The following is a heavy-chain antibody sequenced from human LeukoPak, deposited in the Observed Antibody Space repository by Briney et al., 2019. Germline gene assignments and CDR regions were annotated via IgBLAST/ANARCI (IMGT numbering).Heavy chain of an antibody. J-gene: IGHJ4*02. CDR2: IIPIFGTA. CDR3: ARGGAAYCGGDCPPNDY. V-gene: IGHV1-69*06. D-gene: IGHD2-21*02. Sequence: ASVKVSCKASGGTFSSYAISWVRQAPGQGLEWMGGIIPIFGTANYAQKFQGRVTITADKSTSTAYMELSSLRSEDTAVYYCARGGAAYCGGDCPPNDYWGQGTLVTVSS. CDR1: GGTFSSYA.